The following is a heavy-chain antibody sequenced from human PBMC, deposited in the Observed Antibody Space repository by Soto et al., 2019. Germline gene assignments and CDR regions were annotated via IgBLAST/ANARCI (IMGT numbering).Heavy chain of an antibody. D-gene: IGHD3-10*01. Sequence: QVQLQQWGGRLSKSSETLSLTCAVYGGSFSGYYWCWIRQPPGKRLEWIGEINHSGSTYYNPSLKSRVTISVDTSKNQFSLKLSSVTAADTAVYYCARDKFPAMVRGVNVGFQHWGQGTLVTVSS. CDR3: ARDKFPAMVRGVNVGFQH. V-gene: IGHV4-34*01. CDR1: GGSFSGYY. J-gene: IGHJ1*01. CDR2: INHSGST.